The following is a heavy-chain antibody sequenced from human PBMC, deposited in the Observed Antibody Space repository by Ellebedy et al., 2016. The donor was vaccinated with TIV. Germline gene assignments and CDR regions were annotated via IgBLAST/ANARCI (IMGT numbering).Heavy chain of an antibody. V-gene: IGHV4-31*03. CDR2: ISYSGSA. CDR1: GGSISSGGYY. CDR3: ASGGVYTYFFDY. D-gene: IGHD2-8*01. J-gene: IGHJ4*02. Sequence: MPSETLSLTCTVSGGSISSGGYYWSWIRPHPGKGLEWIGYISYSGSAYYNPSLKSRVTISVDTSENHFSLELSSVTVADTAVYYCASGGVYTYFFDYWGQGTLVTVSS.